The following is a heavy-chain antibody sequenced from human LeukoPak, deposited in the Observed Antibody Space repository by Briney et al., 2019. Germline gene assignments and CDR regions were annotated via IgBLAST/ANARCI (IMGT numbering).Heavy chain of an antibody. V-gene: IGHV1-2*02. CDR3: ARRYYDALTGYYPFDH. J-gene: IGHJ4*02. D-gene: IGHD3-9*01. CDR1: GYTSTGYY. CDR2: INLNSGGT. Sequence: GASVKVSCKASGYTSTGYYMHWVRQAPGQGLEWMGWINLNSGGTNYAQKFQGRVTMTRDTSISTVYMELSRLTSDDTAVFYCARRYYDALTGYYPFDHWGQGTLVTVSS.